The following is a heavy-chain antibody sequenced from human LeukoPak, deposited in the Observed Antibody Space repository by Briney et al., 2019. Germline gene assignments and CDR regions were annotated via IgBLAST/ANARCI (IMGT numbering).Heavy chain of an antibody. CDR1: GFTFSSYA. V-gene: IGHV3-23*01. Sequence: GGSLRLSCAASGFTFSSYAMSWVRQAPGKGLEWVSTMSGSGDSTYYADSVKGRFSISRDNSRNTLYLQMNSLRAEDTAVYYCAKSGVFLAAADGVDYWGQGTLVTVSS. CDR2: MSGSGDST. J-gene: IGHJ4*02. D-gene: IGHD6-13*01. CDR3: AKSGVFLAAADGVDY.